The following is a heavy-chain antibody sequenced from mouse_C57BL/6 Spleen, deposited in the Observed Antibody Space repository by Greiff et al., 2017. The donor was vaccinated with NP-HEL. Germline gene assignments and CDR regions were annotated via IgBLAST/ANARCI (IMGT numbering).Heavy chain of an antibody. D-gene: IGHD2-5*01. J-gene: IGHJ4*01. Sequence: VQLQQPGAELVRPGSSVKLSCKASGYTFTSYWMAWVKQRPGQGLEWIGNIYPSDSETHYNQKFKDKATLTVDKSSSTAYMQLSSLTSEDSAVYYCARLDSNYYAMDYWGQGTSVTVSS. V-gene: IGHV1-61*01. CDR1: GYTFTSYW. CDR3: ARLDSNYYAMDY. CDR2: IYPSDSET.